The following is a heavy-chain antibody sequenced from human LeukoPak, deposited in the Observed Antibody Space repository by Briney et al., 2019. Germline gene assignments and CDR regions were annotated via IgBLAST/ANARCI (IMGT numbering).Heavy chain of an antibody. D-gene: IGHD2-15*01. CDR3: ARSGYCSGGSCSTYGDSLDY. Sequence: GASVKVSCKASGYTFTSYAMHWVRQAPGQRLEWMGWINAGNGNTKYSQEFQGRVTITRDTSASTAYMELSSLRSEDMAVYYCARSGYCSGGSCSTYGDSLDYWGQGTLVTVSS. CDR2: INAGNGNT. V-gene: IGHV1-3*03. J-gene: IGHJ4*02. CDR1: GYTFTSYA.